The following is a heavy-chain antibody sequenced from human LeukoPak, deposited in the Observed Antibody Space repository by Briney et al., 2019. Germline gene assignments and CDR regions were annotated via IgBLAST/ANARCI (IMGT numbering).Heavy chain of an antibody. V-gene: IGHV1-8*03. CDR1: GYTFTSYD. D-gene: IGHD3-3*01. Sequence: ASVKVSCKASGYTFTSYDINWVRQATGQGLEWMGWMNPNSGNTGYAQKFQGRVTITRNTSISTACMELSSLRSEDTAVYYCARGLFGVVIIQNYYYMDVWGKGTTVTVSS. CDR2: MNPNSGNT. J-gene: IGHJ6*03. CDR3: ARGLFGVVIIQNYYYMDV.